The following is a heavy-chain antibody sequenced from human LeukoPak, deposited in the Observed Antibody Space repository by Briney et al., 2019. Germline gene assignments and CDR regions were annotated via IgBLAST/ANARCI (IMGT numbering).Heavy chain of an antibody. CDR3: AKGAYGDPFAEYFQH. V-gene: IGHV3-23*01. D-gene: IGHD4-17*01. CDR2: ISGSGTNT. Sequence: GGSLRLSCAASGFTFSSYAMSWVRQAPGKGLEWVSSISGSGTNTYYADSVKGRFTISRGNSKNTLYLQMNSLRAEDTAVYYCAKGAYGDPFAEYFQHWGQGTLVTVSS. CDR1: GFTFSSYA. J-gene: IGHJ1*01.